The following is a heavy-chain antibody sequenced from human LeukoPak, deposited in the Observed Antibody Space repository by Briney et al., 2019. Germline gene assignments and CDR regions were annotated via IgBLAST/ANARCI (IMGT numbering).Heavy chain of an antibody. J-gene: IGHJ6*02. V-gene: IGHV3-23*01. CDR2: ISGSGGTT. CDR3: AKSAARGYYYYGMDV. D-gene: IGHD2-2*01. Sequence: PGGSLRLSCAASGFTFSTYAMSWVRQAPGKGLEWVSVISGSGGTTYYAESVKGRFTISRDNSKNTLYLQMNSLRAEETAVYYCAKSAARGYYYYGMDVWGQGTTVTVSS. CDR1: GFTFSTYA.